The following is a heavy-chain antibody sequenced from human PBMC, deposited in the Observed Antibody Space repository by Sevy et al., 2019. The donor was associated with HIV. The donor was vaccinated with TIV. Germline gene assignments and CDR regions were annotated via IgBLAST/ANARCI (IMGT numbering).Heavy chain of an antibody. Sequence: GGSLRLSCAASGFTFSSYGMHWVRQAPGKGLEWVAFIRFDGTIKYYRDSVKGRLTVSRDNSKNTLYLQMNSLRTEDTAVYYCARDKRGILPYYFDYWGQGTLVTVSS. J-gene: IGHJ4*02. V-gene: IGHV3-30*02. CDR1: GFTFSSYG. CDR3: ARDKRGILPYYFDY. D-gene: IGHD3-16*01. CDR2: IRFDGTIK.